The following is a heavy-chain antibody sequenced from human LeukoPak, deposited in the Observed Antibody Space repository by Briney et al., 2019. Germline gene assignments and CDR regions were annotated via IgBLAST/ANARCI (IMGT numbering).Heavy chain of an antibody. CDR2: INPDGSTT. V-gene: IGHV3-74*01. J-gene: IGHJ4*02. CDR1: GFTFSRYW. CDR3: AKIAGGYCSGGSCEVDY. D-gene: IGHD2-15*01. Sequence: GGSLRLSCAASGFTFSRYWIHWVRQAPGKGLEWVSRINPDGSTTTYADSVKGRFTISRDNSKNTLYLQMNYLRAEDTAVYYCAKIAGGYCSGGSCEVDYWGQGTLVTVSS.